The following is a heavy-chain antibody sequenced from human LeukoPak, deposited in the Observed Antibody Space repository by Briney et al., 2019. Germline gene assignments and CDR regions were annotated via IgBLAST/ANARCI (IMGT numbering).Heavy chain of an antibody. D-gene: IGHD6-6*01. CDR2: ISGSGHDI. V-gene: IGHV3-21*05. CDR1: GFTFSSYN. J-gene: IGHJ5*01. Sequence: PGGSLRLSCAASGFTFSSYNMKWVRQAPGKGVEWVAYISGSGHDINYSDSVKGRFTISRDNAKNSLYLQMSSLRVEDTAVYYCTRDPRHFDSCGQGTLVTVSS. CDR3: TRDPRHFDS.